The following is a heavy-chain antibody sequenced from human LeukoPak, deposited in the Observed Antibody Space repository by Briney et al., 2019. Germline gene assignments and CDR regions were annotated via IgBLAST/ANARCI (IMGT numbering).Heavy chain of an antibody. CDR2: IRYDGSNK. Sequence: GGSLRLSCAASGFTFSSYGMHWVRQAPGKGLEWVAFIRYDGSNKYYADSVKGRFTISRDNSKNTLYLQMNSLRAEGTAVYYCAKDGNYYDSSGYYDEDYWGQGTLVTVSS. J-gene: IGHJ4*02. CDR3: AKDGNYYDSSGYYDEDY. D-gene: IGHD3-22*01. CDR1: GFTFSSYG. V-gene: IGHV3-30*02.